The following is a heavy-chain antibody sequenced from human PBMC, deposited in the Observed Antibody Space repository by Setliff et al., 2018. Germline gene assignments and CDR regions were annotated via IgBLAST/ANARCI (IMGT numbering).Heavy chain of an antibody. CDR2: IYHSGSA. J-gene: IGHJ3*01. D-gene: IGHD1-26*01. CDR1: GDSISSGGYF. V-gene: IGHV4-30-4*08. Sequence: TLSLTCTVPGDSISSGGYFWSWIRQPPGKGLEWIAYIYHSGSAYYNPSLKSRVTMSVDTSKNQFSLHLTSVTAADTAVYYCAREVGTSTSSDAFDVWGQGMMVTVSS. CDR3: AREVGTSTSSDAFDV.